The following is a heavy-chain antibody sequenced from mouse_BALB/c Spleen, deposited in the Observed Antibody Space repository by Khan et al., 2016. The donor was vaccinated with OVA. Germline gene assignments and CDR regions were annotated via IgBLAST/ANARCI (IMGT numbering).Heavy chain of an antibody. CDR3: VRPGNRYERVFDY. CDR1: GYTFTRYV. Sequence: VQLQQPGPELVKPGASVKMSCKASGYTFTRYVMHWVKQKPGQGLEWIGYINPYNDGTKYNEKFKGKATLTSDKSSSTAYMELSSLTSEDSAVYYCVRPGNRYERVFDYWGQGTTLTVSS. J-gene: IGHJ2*01. D-gene: IGHD2-14*01. CDR2: INPYNDGT. V-gene: IGHV1S136*01.